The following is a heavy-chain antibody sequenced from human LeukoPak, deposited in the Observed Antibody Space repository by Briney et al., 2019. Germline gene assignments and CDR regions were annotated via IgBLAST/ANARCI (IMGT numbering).Heavy chain of an antibody. CDR3: ARGGRSGWYIFGY. J-gene: IGHJ4*02. V-gene: IGHV3-11*01. CDR2: ISNTGSTI. D-gene: IGHD6-19*01. Sequence: GGSLRLSCAASGFTFSDYYMSWIRQAPGKGLEWVSYISNTGSTIYYADSVEGRFTISRDNAKNSLYLQMDSLRAEDTAVYYCARGGRSGWYIFGYWGQGPLVTVSS. CDR1: GFTFSDYY.